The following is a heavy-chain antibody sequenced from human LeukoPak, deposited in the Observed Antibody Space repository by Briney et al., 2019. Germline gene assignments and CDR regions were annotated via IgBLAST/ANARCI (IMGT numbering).Heavy chain of an antibody. J-gene: IGHJ4*02. CDR1: GYTFTSYY. CDR3: ARVVGENFGY. D-gene: IGHD2-15*01. Sequence: ASVKVSCKASGYTFTSYYMHWVRQAPGQGLEWMGIINPSGGSTSYAQKFQGRVTMTRDTSTSTVYMDLSSLRAEDTAVYYCARVVGENFGYWGQGTLVTVSS. V-gene: IGHV1-46*01. CDR2: INPSGGST.